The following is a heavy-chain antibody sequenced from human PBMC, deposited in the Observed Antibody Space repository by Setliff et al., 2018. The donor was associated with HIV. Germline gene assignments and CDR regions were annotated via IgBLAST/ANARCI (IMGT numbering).Heavy chain of an antibody. D-gene: IGHD3-22*01. CDR3: AKDRYYDSSGSPFDY. CDR1: GFTFSDYG. V-gene: IGHV3-30*02. Sequence: GGSLRLSCAASGFTFSDYGIHWVRQAPGKGLEWLTYIRYDASNKFYADSVKGRFTISRDNSKNTLYLQMNSLRAEDTAVYYCAKDRYYDSSGSPFDYWGQGTLVTVSS. CDR2: IRYDASNK. J-gene: IGHJ4*02.